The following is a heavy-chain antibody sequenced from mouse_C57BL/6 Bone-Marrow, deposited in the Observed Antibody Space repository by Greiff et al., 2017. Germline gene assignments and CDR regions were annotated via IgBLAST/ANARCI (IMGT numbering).Heavy chain of an antibody. CDR2: IRNKANGYTT. CDR3: ARYGGGFAY. J-gene: IGHJ3*01. CDR1: GFTFTDYY. V-gene: IGHV7-3*01. Sequence: EVQGVESGGGLVQPGGSLSLSCAASGFTFTDYYMSWVRQPPGKALEWLGFIRNKANGYTTEYSASLKGRFTISRDNSQSILYLQMNALRAEDSATYYCARYGGGFAYWGQGTLVTVSA.